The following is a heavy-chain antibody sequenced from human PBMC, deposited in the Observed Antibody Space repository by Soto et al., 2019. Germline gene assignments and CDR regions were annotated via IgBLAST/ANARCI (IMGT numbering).Heavy chain of an antibody. V-gene: IGHV4-4*02. CDR2: IHHSGGT. CDR3: TKNSAYALDY. J-gene: IGHJ4*02. Sequence: QVQLQESGPGLVKPSGTLSLSCAVSGGSVSNNNWWSWVRQSPGNGLEWIGEIHHSGGTSYNPSLAGRATLAVDKSKNELSLRLNYVPAADTAVYYCTKNSAYALDYWGLGILVTVSS. CDR1: GGSVSNNNW. D-gene: IGHD5-12*01.